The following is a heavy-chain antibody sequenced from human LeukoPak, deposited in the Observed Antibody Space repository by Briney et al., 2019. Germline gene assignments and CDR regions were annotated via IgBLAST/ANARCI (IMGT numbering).Heavy chain of an antibody. Sequence: GGSLRLSCAASGFNFSNYWMHWVRQVPGKGLVWVSLIHSDGSTIIYADSVKGRFTISRDNSKNTLYLQMNSLRAEDTAVYYCARDSGSSWSRWGGLQDYWGQGTLVTVSS. CDR1: GFNFSNYW. D-gene: IGHD6-13*01. V-gene: IGHV3-74*01. CDR3: ARDSGSSWSRWGGLQDY. CDR2: IHSDGSTI. J-gene: IGHJ4*02.